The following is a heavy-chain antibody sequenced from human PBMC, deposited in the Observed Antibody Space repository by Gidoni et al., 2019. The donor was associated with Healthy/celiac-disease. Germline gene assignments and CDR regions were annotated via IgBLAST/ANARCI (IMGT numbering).Heavy chain of an antibody. CDR3: ARDGGAITMVRGVMNDAFDI. CDR1: GGSISSGGYY. V-gene: IGHV4-31*03. Sequence: QVQLQESGPGRVKPSQTRSLTCTVAGGSISSGGYYWSWIRQHPGKGLEWIGYIYYSGSTYYNPSLKSRVTISVDTSKNQFSLQLTSVTAADTAVYYCARDGGAITMVRGVMNDAFDIWGQGTMVTVSS. CDR2: IYYSGST. D-gene: IGHD3-10*01. J-gene: IGHJ3*02.